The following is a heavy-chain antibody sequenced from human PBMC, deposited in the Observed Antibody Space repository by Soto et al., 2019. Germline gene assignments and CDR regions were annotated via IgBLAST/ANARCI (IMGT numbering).Heavy chain of an antibody. Sequence: ASVKVSCKASGYTFTSYAMHWVRQAPGQRLEWMGWINAGNGNTKYSQKFQGRVTITRDTSASTAYMELSSLRSEDTAVYYCARDYMVRGVIIGTWFDPWGQGTLVTVSS. D-gene: IGHD3-10*01. CDR3: ARDYMVRGVIIGTWFDP. CDR2: INAGNGNT. V-gene: IGHV1-3*01. CDR1: GYTFTSYA. J-gene: IGHJ5*02.